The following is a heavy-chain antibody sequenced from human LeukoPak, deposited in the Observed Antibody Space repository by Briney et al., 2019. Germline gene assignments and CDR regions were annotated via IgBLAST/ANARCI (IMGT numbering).Heavy chain of an antibody. D-gene: IGHD3-16*01. Sequence: SETLSLTCAVYGGSFRGHYWIRIRQSPGKGLEWIGEINHGGSTNYNPSLKSRVTISIDTSKNQFSLKLNSVTAADTAVYYCARGGGTFGGHGVVAYWGQGPLVTVSS. CDR2: INHGGST. CDR3: ARGGGTFGGHGVVAY. CDR1: GGSFRGHY. J-gene: IGHJ4*02. V-gene: IGHV4-34*01.